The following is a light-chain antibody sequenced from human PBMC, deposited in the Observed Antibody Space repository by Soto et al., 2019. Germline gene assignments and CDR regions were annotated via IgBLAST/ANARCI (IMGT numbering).Light chain of an antibody. V-gene: IGLV2-14*01. Sequence: QSVLTQPASVSVSPGQSITISCTGTSSDVGGYNYVSWYQQHPGKAPKLMIYEVSNRPSGVSNRFSGYKSGNTASLTISGLQAEDEADYYCSSYTSSSTWLFGGGTKVTVL. CDR3: SSYTSSSTWL. CDR2: EVS. CDR1: SSDVGGYNY. J-gene: IGLJ3*02.